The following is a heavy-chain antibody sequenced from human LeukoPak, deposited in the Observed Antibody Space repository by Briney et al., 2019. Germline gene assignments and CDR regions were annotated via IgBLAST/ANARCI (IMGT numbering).Heavy chain of an antibody. CDR3: ARTGFWSGYYTVNFDY. J-gene: IGHJ4*02. CDR2: IYPGDSDT. CDR1: GYSFTSYW. V-gene: IGHV5-51*01. Sequence: GESLKISCKGSGYSFTSYWIGWVRQMPGKGLEWMGIIYPGDSDTRYSPSFQGQVTISADKSISTAYLQWSSLKASDTAMYYCARTGFWSGYYTVNFDYWGRGPLVTVSS. D-gene: IGHD3-3*01.